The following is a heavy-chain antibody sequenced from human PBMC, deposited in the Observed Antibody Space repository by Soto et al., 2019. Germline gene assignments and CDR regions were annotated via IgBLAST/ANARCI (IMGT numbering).Heavy chain of an antibody. Sequence: GGSLRLSCAASGFTFSSYGMHWVRQAPGKGLEWVAVISYDGSNKYYADSVKGRFTISRDNSKNTLYLQMNSLRAEDTAVYYWAKDRVQLWATADYWGQGTLVTVSS. CDR3: AKDRVQLWATADY. D-gene: IGHD5-18*01. V-gene: IGHV3-30*18. CDR2: ISYDGSNK. CDR1: GFTFSSYG. J-gene: IGHJ4*02.